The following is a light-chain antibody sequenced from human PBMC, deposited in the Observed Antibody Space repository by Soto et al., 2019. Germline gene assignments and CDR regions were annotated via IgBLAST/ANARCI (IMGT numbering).Light chain of an antibody. CDR3: SSYTTSNTRQIV. J-gene: IGLJ1*01. CDR2: DVS. CDR1: SSDVGGYNY. Sequence: ALTQPASVFGSPGQSITISCTGTSSDVGGYNYVSWYQQHPGKAPKFMIYDVSNRPSGVSNRFSGSKSGNTASLTISGLQAEDEADYYCSSYTTSNTRQIVFGTGTKVTVL. V-gene: IGLV2-14*01.